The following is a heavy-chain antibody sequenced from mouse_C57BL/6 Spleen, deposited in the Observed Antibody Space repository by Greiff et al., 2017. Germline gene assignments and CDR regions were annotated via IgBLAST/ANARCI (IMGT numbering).Heavy chain of an antibody. V-gene: IGHV1-52*01. CDR2: IDPSDSET. CDR1: GYTFTSYW. Sequence: VQLQQPGAELVRPGSSVKLSCKASGYTFTSYWMHWVKQRPIQGLEWIGNIDPSDSETHYNQKFKDKATLTVDKSSSTAYMQLSSLTSEDSAVYYCARGSLYDGYYVWCAYWGQGTLVTVSA. D-gene: IGHD2-3*01. CDR3: ARGSLYDGYYVWCAY. J-gene: IGHJ3*01.